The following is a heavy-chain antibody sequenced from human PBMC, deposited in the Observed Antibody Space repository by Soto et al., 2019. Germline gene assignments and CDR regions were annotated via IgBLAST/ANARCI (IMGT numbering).Heavy chain of an antibody. V-gene: IGHV3-33*01. J-gene: IGHJ4*02. CDR1: GFTFSSYG. CDR3: ARDPINDFWSGYYTSPFDY. D-gene: IGHD3-3*01. Sequence: GGSLRLSCAASGFTFSSYGMHWVRQAPGKGLEWVAVIWYDGSNKYYADSVKGRFTISRDNSKNTLYLQMNSLRAEDTAVYYCARDPINDFWSGYYTSPFDYWGQGTLVTVSS. CDR2: IWYDGSNK.